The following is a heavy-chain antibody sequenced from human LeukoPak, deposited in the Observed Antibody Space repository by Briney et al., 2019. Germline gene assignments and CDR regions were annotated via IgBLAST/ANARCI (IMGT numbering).Heavy chain of an antibody. D-gene: IGHD2-15*01. CDR2: INGDGRNI. Sequence: PGGSLRLSCVASGFTFSSYWMHWVRQDPRKGLVWVSRINGDGRNINYADSVRGRFTISRDYSQNTLLLQMSSLRAEDTALYYCARGKTSDDIVEDAFDIWGQGTMVAVSS. CDR3: ARGKTSDDIVEDAFDI. CDR1: GFTFSSYW. V-gene: IGHV3-74*01. J-gene: IGHJ3*02.